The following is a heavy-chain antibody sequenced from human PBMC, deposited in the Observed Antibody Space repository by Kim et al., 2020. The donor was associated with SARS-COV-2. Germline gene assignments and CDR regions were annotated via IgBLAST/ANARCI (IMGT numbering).Heavy chain of an antibody. J-gene: IGHJ4*02. CDR1: GGSFSGYY. V-gene: IGHV4-34*01. Sequence: SETLSLTCAVYGGSFSGYYWSWIRQPPGKGLEWIGEINHSGSTNYNPSLKSRVTISVDTSKNQFSLKLSSVTAADTAVYYCARGSRDCSSTSCYHFDYWGQGTLVTVSS. CDR3: ARGSRDCSSTSCYHFDY. CDR2: INHSGST. D-gene: IGHD2-2*01.